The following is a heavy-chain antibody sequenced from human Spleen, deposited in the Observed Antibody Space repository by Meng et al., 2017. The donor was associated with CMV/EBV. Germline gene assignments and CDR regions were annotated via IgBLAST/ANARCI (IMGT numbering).Heavy chain of an antibody. Sequence: SCKASGYTFTAYYIPWVRQAPGQGLEWMGWINPNSGGTKYVQKFQGRVTMTRDTSISTGYMELSSLRSDDTAMYYCARGGYHDSTSFDLWGRGTLVT. D-gene: IGHD3-22*01. CDR1: GYTFTAYY. CDR3: ARGGYHDSTSFDL. CDR2: INPNSGGT. J-gene: IGHJ2*01. V-gene: IGHV1-2*02.